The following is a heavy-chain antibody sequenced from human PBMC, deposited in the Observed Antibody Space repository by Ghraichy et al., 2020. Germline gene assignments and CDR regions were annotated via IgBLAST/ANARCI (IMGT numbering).Heavy chain of an antibody. CDR3: ARDVEFGELLYYFDY. J-gene: IGHJ4*02. Sequence: GGSLRLSCAASGFTFSSYSMNWVRQAPGKGLEWVSSISSSSSYIYYADSVKGRFTISRDNAKNSLYLQMNSLRAEDTAVYYCARDVEFGELLYYFDYWGQGTLVTVSS. CDR2: ISSSSSYI. V-gene: IGHV3-21*01. CDR1: GFTFSSYS. D-gene: IGHD3-10*01.